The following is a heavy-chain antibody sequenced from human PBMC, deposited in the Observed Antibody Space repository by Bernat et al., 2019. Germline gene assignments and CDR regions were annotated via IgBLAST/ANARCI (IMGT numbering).Heavy chain of an antibody. V-gene: IGHV3-43*02. J-gene: IGHJ4*02. CDR3: AKDPAAGNDLDY. Sequence: EVQLVESGGGVVQPGGSLSPSVAAFGSPLVYYAMHWVLKPPGKGLEWVSLISGDGGSTYYADSVKGRFTISRDNSKNSLYLQMNSLRTEDTALYYCAKDPAAGNDLDYWGQGTLVTVSS. CDR2: ISGDGGST. CDR1: GSPLVYYA. D-gene: IGHD6-13*01.